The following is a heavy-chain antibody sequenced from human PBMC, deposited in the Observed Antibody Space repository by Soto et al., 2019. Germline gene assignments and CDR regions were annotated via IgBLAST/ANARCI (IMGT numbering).Heavy chain of an antibody. V-gene: IGHV3-53*01. J-gene: IGHJ6*02. CDR1: GFTVSSIY. CDR3: ARDNRGGKWGDGGLDV. Sequence: PGGSLRLSCAASGFTVSSIYMSWVRQAPGKGLEWVSSLYTGGSTYYADSVKGRFIISRDNSMNTLFLQMNSLRAEDTAVYYCARDNRGGKWGDGGLDVWGQGTTVTVSS. D-gene: IGHD2-15*01. CDR2: LYTGGST.